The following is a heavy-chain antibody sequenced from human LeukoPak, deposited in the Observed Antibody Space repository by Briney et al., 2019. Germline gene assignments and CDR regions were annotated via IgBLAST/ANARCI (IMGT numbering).Heavy chain of an antibody. CDR2: IKSKTDGGTT. CDR3: TAEYSYDGLADY. Sequence: GGSLRLSCAASGFTFSNAWMSWVRQAPGKGLEWVGRIKSKTDGGTTDYAAPVKGRFTISRDDSKNTLYLQMNSLKTEDTAVYYCTAEYSYDGLADYWGQGTLVTVSS. CDR1: GFTFSNAW. V-gene: IGHV3-15*01. D-gene: IGHD5-18*01. J-gene: IGHJ4*02.